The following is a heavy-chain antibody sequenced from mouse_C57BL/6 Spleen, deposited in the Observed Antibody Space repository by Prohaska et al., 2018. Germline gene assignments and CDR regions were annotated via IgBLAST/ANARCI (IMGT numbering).Heavy chain of an antibody. D-gene: IGHD1-1*01. Sequence: QVQLQQSGAELVKPGASVKISCKASGYAFSSYWMNWVKQRPGKGLEWIGQIYPGDGDTNYNGKFKGKATLTADKSSSTAYMQLSSLTSEDSAVYFCARGSYYYGSSFLAYWGQGTLVTVSA. J-gene: IGHJ3*01. CDR1: GYAFSSYW. CDR3: ARGSYYYGSSFLAY. CDR2: IYPGDGDT. V-gene: IGHV1-80*01.